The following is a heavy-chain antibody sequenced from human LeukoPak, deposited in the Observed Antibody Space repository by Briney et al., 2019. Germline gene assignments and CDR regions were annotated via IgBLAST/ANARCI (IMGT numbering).Heavy chain of an antibody. CDR3: ARDIVVVPAANWERRACGMDV. CDR1: GYTFTSYD. CDR2: MNPNSGNT. D-gene: IGHD2-2*01. J-gene: IGHJ6*02. V-gene: IGHV1-8*01. Sequence: ASVKVSCKASGYTFTSYDINWVRQATGQGLEWTGWMNPNSGNTGYAQKFQGRVTMTRNTSISTAYMELSSLRSEDTAVYYCARDIVVVPAANWERRACGMDVWGQGTTVTVSS.